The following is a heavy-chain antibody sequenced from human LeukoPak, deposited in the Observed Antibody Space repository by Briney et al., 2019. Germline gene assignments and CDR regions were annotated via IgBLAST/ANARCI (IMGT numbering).Heavy chain of an antibody. V-gene: IGHV3-21*01. Sequence: GGSLRLSYAASGFTFSSYSMNWVRQAPGKGLEWVSSISSSSSYVYYADSVKGRFTISRDNAKNSLYLQMNSLRAEDTAVYYCARRKMGRDGYNYPDYWGQGTLVTVSS. CDR1: GFTFSSYS. J-gene: IGHJ4*02. CDR2: ISSSSSYV. D-gene: IGHD5-24*01. CDR3: ARRKMGRDGYNYPDY.